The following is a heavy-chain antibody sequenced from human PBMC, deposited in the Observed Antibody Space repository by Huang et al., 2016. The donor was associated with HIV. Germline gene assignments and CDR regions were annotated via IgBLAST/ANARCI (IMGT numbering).Heavy chain of an antibody. CDR2: IRNDGMKN. D-gene: IGHD3-22*01. Sequence: VQLIESGGGVVQPGKSLRLSCATSGFFLSNYGMQWVGHATGKGLKWVAFIRNDGMKNNESDSVRWRFTVGRDNAKNTLLLQMSSLRVDDTAVYYCARGDYYDSSGYHPGHFDYWGQGILVTVSS. CDR1: GFFLSNYG. V-gene: IGHV3-33*04. J-gene: IGHJ4*02. CDR3: ARGDYYDSSGYHPGHFDY.